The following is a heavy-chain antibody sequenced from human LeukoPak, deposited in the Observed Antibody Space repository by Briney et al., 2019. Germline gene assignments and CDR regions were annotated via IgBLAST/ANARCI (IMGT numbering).Heavy chain of an antibody. CDR1: GFTFSSYS. CDR2: ISSSSSTI. Sequence: GEPLRLSCAASGFTFSSYSMNWVRQAPGKGLEWVSYISSSSSTIYYADSVKGRFTISRDNAKNSLYLQMNSLRAEDTAVYYCARSQPSYYMDVWGKGTTVTVSS. CDR3: ARSQPSYYMDV. V-gene: IGHV3-48*01. J-gene: IGHJ6*03.